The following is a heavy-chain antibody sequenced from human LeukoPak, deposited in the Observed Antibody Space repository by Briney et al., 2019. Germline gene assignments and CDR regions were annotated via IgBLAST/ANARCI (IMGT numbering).Heavy chain of an antibody. CDR3: ARHQWLTSVDS. CDR1: GYSFTSYW. V-gene: IGHV5-51*01. Sequence: GESLKISCKGSGYSFTSYWIGWVRQMPGKGLEWMGIIYPGDSDTRYSPSFQGQVTISAAKSISTAYLQCRSPKATDTSTYSCARHQWLTSVDSCGQGTLVTVSP. D-gene: IGHD6-19*01. CDR2: IYPGDSDT. J-gene: IGHJ4*02.